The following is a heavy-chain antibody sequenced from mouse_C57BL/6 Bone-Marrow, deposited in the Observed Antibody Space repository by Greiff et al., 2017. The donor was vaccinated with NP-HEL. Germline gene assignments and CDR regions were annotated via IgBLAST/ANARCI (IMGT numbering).Heavy chain of an antibody. CDR2: INPSSGYT. Sequence: VMLVESGAELARPGASVKMSCKASGYTFTSYTMHWVKQRPGQGLEWIGYINPSSGYTKYNQKFKDKATLTADKSSSTAYMQLSSLTSEDSAVYYCAERQLRLRNYFDYWGQGTTLTVSS. CDR1: GYTFTSYT. D-gene: IGHD3-2*02. CDR3: AERQLRLRNYFDY. V-gene: IGHV1-4*01. J-gene: IGHJ2*01.